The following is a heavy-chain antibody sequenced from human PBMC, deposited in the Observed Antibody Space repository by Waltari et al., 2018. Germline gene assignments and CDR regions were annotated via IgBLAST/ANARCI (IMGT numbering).Heavy chain of an antibody. V-gene: IGHV1-18*01. CDR1: GYNFSTYG. D-gene: IGHD3-16*01. CDR2: INPNTNYT. Sequence: VNLVQSGGEVKKPGASVLVSCRTSGYNFSTYGVSWGRLAPGQGLDWMGWINPNTNYTNYAQKFRGRLSITTDTPSRTAYMEMRTLRSDDPAVYYCARGPLGGNDYWGQGTLVIVSS. CDR3: ARGPLGGNDY. J-gene: IGHJ4*02.